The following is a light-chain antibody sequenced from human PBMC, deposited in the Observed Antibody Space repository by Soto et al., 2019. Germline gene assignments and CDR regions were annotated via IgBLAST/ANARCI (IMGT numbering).Light chain of an antibody. CDR2: TND. Sequence: QSVLTQPPSASGTPGQRVTISCSGSSSNIGTNYVYWYQQLPGTAPTLLIYTNDQRPSGVPDRFSGSKSGASASLAISGLRSEDEADYFCAAWDDSLSAYVFGPGTKLTVL. CDR1: SSNIGTNY. V-gene: IGLV1-47*01. J-gene: IGLJ1*01. CDR3: AAWDDSLSAYV.